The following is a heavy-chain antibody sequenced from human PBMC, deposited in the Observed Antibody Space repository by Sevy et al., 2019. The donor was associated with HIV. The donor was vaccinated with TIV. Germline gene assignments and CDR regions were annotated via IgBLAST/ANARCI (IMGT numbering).Heavy chain of an antibody. CDR1: GFTFSKYS. J-gene: IGHJ4*02. V-gene: IGHV3-23*01. D-gene: IGHD2-8*01. CDR2: LSFGCGEI. Sequence: GGSLRLSCAASGFTFSKYSMGWVRHPQGKGLEWVSTLSFGCGEINYADSVKGRFTISRDNSKSSVYLQMNNLRPEDTAVYYCAREGCTKPHDYWGQGTLVTVSS. CDR3: AREGCTKPHDY.